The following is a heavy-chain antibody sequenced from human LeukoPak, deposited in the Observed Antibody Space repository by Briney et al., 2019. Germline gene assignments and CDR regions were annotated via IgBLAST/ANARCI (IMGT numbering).Heavy chain of an antibody. V-gene: IGHV1-69*13. J-gene: IGHJ4*02. D-gene: IGHD3-22*01. Sequence: GASVKVSCKASGYTFTGYYMHWVRQAPGQGLEWVGGIIPIFGTANYAQKFQGRVTITADESTSTAYMELSSLRSEDTAVYYCARRGAGDSSGYYLDYWGQGTLVTVSS. CDR1: GYTFTGYY. CDR3: ARRGAGDSSGYYLDY. CDR2: IIPIFGTA.